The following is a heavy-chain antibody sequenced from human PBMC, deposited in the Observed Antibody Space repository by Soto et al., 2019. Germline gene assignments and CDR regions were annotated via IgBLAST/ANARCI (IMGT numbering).Heavy chain of an antibody. CDR2: IIPILGIA. J-gene: IGHJ1*01. Sequence: QVQLVQSGAEVKKPGSSVKVSCKASGGTFSSYTISWVRQAPGQGLEWMGRIIPILGIANYAQKFQGRVTITADKSTSTAYMELSSRRSEDTAVYYCADSQGTTRAEYFQHWGQGTLVTVSS. V-gene: IGHV1-69*02. CDR3: ADSQGTTRAEYFQH. D-gene: IGHD4-17*01. CDR1: GGTFSSYT.